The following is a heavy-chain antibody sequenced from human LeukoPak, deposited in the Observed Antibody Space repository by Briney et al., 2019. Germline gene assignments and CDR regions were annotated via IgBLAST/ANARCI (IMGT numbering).Heavy chain of an antibody. J-gene: IGHJ4*02. CDR1: GGSIPNSNYY. D-gene: IGHD3-22*01. CDR3: ASLYYYDSSGYRDY. CDR2: IYHSGST. Sequence: SETLSLTCTVSGGSIPNSNYYWGWIRQPPGKGLEWIGSIYHSGSTYYNPSLKSRVTISVDTSKNQFSLKLSSVTAADTAVYYCASLYYYDSSGYRDYWGQGTLVTVSS. V-gene: IGHV4-39*07.